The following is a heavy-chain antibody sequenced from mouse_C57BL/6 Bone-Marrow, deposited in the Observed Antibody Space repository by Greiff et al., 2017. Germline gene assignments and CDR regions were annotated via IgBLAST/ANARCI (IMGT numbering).Heavy chain of an antibody. D-gene: IGHD2-4*01. CDR2: ISDGGSYT. J-gene: IGHJ2*01. V-gene: IGHV5-4*01. CDR3: ARDSLYYDLYYCDY. Sequence: EVQRVESGGGLVKPGGSLKLSCAASGFTFSSYAMSWVRQTPEKRLEWVATISDGGSYTYYPDNVKGRFTISRDNAKNNLYLQMSHLKSEDTAMYYCARDSLYYDLYYCDYWGQGTTLTVSS. CDR1: GFTFSSYA.